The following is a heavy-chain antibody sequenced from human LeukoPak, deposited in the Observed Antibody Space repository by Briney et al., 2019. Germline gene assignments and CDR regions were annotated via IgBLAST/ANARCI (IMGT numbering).Heavy chain of an antibody. CDR3: AREEREIFGVVIIGDDAFDI. V-gene: IGHV3-30*02. Sequence: GGSLRLSCAASGFTFSSYGMHWVRQAPGKGLEWVAFIRYDGSNKYYADSVKGRFTISRDNSKNTLYLQMNSLRSEDTAVYYCAREEREIFGVVIIGDDAFDIWGQGTMVTVSS. D-gene: IGHD3-3*01. CDR1: GFTFSSYG. J-gene: IGHJ3*02. CDR2: IRYDGSNK.